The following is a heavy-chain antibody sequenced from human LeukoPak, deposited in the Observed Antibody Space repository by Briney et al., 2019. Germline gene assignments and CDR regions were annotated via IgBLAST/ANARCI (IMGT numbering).Heavy chain of an antibody. CDR3: ARHRAAFDY. J-gene: IGHJ4*02. Sequence: SETLSLTCAVHGGSFSGYYWSWIRQPPGKGLEWIGEINHSGSTNYNPSLKSRVTISVDTSKNQFSLKLSSVTAADTAVYYCARHRAAFDYWGQGTLVTVSS. V-gene: IGHV4-34*01. D-gene: IGHD3-10*01. CDR2: INHSGST. CDR1: GGSFSGYY.